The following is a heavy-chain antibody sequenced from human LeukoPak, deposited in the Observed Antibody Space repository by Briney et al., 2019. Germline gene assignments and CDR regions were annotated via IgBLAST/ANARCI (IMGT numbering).Heavy chain of an antibody. D-gene: IGHD1-26*01. J-gene: IGHJ4*02. CDR2: IKQDGYEE. CDR1: GFTFSGYW. CDR3: ARDKIVGPTTLDY. V-gene: IGHV3-7*01. Sequence: GGSLRLSCAASGFTFSGYWMSWVRQTPEKGLEWVANIKQDGYEEYYVDSVKGRFTISRDNAKNSLYLQMNSLRADDTATYYCARDKIVGPTTLDYWGQGTLVTVSS.